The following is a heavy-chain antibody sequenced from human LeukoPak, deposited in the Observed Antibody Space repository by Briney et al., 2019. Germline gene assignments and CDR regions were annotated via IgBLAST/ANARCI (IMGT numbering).Heavy chain of an antibody. CDR2: IYHSGST. J-gene: IGHJ3*02. V-gene: IGHV4-30-2*01. CDR1: GGSISSGGYS. CDR3: AGDRGYSPDAFDI. Sequence: PSETLSLTCAVSGGSISSGGYSWSWIRQPPGKGLEWIGYIYHSGSTYYNPSLKSRVTISVDRSKNQFSLKLSSVTAADTAVYYCAGDRGYSPDAFDIWGQGTMVTVSS. D-gene: IGHD5-12*01.